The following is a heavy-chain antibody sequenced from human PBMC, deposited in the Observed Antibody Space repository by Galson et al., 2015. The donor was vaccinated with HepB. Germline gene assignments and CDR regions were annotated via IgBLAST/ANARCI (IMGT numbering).Heavy chain of an antibody. CDR3: ARVRRLGVVTHYYYYMDV. CDR2: IIPIFGTA. V-gene: IGHV1-69*13. Sequence: SVKVSCKASGGTFSSYAISWVRQAPGQGLEWMGGIIPIFGTANYAQKFQGRVTITADESTSTAYMELSSLRSEDTAVYYCARVRRLGVVTHYYYYMDVWGKGTTVTVSS. J-gene: IGHJ6*03. D-gene: IGHD3-3*01. CDR1: GGTFSSYA.